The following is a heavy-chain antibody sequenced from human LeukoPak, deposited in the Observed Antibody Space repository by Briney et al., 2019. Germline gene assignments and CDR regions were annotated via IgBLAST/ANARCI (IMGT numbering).Heavy chain of an antibody. CDR1: GYAFTSFD. V-gene: IGHV1-8*03. CDR3: TRGPFLNGNAYNWFDP. Sequence: ASVKVSCKTSGYAFTSFDINWVRHTTGHGPGWMGWVNCDNENTRYARKFQGRVAITRDTSTRTVYLELNNLSSDDTAMYYCTRGPFLNGNAYNWFDPWGQGTLVTVSS. CDR2: VNCDNENT. D-gene: IGHD1-20*01. J-gene: IGHJ5*02.